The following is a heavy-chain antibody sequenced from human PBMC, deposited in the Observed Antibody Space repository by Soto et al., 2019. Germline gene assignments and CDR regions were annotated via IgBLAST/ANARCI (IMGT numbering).Heavy chain of an antibody. D-gene: IGHD5-18*01. CDR3: ARADTAMTTPFDY. Sequence: PSETLSLTCTVSGGSISNFYLSWIRQPPGKGLEWIGYVDYSGTANYNPSLKSRVSMSVGTSKNQLSLKVTSVTAADTAMYYCARADTAMTTPFDYWGQGTLVTVSS. CDR1: GGSISNFY. J-gene: IGHJ4*02. V-gene: IGHV4-59*12. CDR2: VDYSGTA.